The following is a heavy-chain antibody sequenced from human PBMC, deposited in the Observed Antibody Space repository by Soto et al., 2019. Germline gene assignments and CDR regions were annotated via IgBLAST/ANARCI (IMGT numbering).Heavy chain of an antibody. CDR3: ARSRDGYSFYFYYGMDG. Sequence: GGSLRLSCAASGFTFTSYGMHWVRQAPGKGLEWMALILHDGSAEYYADSVKGRFTIPRDNSKNTLYLQMNSLRAEDTAVYYCARSRDGYSFYFYYGMDGWGQGXTVTVSS. CDR2: ILHDGSAE. D-gene: IGHD4-4*01. J-gene: IGHJ6*02. CDR1: GFTFTSYG. V-gene: IGHV3-30*03.